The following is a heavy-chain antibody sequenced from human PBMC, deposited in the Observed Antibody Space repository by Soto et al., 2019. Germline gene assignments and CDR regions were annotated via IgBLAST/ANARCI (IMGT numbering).Heavy chain of an antibody. J-gene: IGHJ6*02. V-gene: IGHV3-48*02. CDR1: GCTFSRYS. D-gene: IGHD2-8*01. Sequence: PGGSLRLSCAASGCTFSRYSMNWVRQAPGKGLEWVSYISSSGRPKYYADSVKGRLPLSRDNDNKSLYLQMNSLRDEDPAVYSCARVYSYDMDVWVQGATVTVSS. CDR3: ARVYSYDMDV. CDR2: ISSSGRPK.